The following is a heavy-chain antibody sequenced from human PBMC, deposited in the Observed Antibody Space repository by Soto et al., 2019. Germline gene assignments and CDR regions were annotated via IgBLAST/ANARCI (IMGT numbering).Heavy chain of an antibody. CDR3: ARRPPRMDGYAFDI. CDR2: IYYSGST. D-gene: IGHD2-8*01. V-gene: IGHV4-59*08. Sequence: SETLSLTCTVSGGSISSYYWSWIRQPPGKGLEWIGYIYYSGSTNYNPSIKSRVTISVDTSKNQFSLKLSSVTAADTVVYYCARRPPRMDGYAFDIWGQGTMVTVSS. CDR1: GGSISSYY. J-gene: IGHJ3*02.